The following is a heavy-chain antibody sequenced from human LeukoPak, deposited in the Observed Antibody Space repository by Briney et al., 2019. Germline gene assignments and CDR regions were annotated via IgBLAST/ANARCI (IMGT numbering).Heavy chain of an antibody. V-gene: IGHV5-51*01. D-gene: IGHD6-13*01. Sequence: GESLKISCKGSGYSFTSYWIGWVRQMPGKGLEWMGIISPGDSDTRYSPSFQGQVTISADKSISTAYLQWSSLKASDTAMYYCARDSSSWYLGVGFSEYGMDVWGQGTLVTVSS. J-gene: IGHJ6*02. CDR1: GYSFTSYW. CDR2: ISPGDSDT. CDR3: ARDSSSWYLGVGFSEYGMDV.